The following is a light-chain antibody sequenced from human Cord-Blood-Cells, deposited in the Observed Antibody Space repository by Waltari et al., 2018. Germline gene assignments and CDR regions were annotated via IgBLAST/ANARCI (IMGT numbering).Light chain of an antibody. CDR2: WAS. Sequence: DLVMTQSPDSLAVSLGERATINCTSSPSVVYSSNNKNYIAWYQQKPGQPPKLLIYWASTRESGVPDRFSGSGSGTDFTLTISSLQAEDVAVYYCQQYYSTPLTFGGGTKVEIK. J-gene: IGKJ4*01. CDR1: PSVVYSSNNKNY. CDR3: QQYYSTPLT. V-gene: IGKV4-1*01.